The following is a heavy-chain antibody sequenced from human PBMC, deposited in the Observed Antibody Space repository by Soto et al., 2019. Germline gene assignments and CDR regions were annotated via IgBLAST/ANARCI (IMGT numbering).Heavy chain of an antibody. CDR1: GYRFTTDL. Sequence: GESLNVSSSGSGYRFTTDLISSVRQMPGKGLEWMGRIDPSDSYTNYSPSFQGHVTISADKSISTAYLQWSSLKASDTAMYYCARPRYCSSTSCYESLQFDRRAQGPLVPVS. D-gene: IGHD2-2*01. V-gene: IGHV5-10-1*01. J-gene: IGHJ5*02. CDR3: ARPRYCSSTSCYESLQFDR. CDR2: IDPSDSYT.